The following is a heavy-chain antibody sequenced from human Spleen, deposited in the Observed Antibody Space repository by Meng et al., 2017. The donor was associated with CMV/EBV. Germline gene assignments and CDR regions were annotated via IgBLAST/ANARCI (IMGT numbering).Heavy chain of an antibody. V-gene: IGHV4-38-2*02. D-gene: IGHD7-27*01. CDR1: GYSISSGYY. J-gene: IGHJ5*02. Sequence: SETLSLTCTVSGYSISSGYYWGWIRQPPGKGLEWIGSIYHSGSTYYNPSLKSRVTISVDTSKNQFSLKLSSVTSADPAVYYCARDPLTGSSSWGQGTLVTVSS. CDR3: ARDPLTGSSS. CDR2: IYHSGST.